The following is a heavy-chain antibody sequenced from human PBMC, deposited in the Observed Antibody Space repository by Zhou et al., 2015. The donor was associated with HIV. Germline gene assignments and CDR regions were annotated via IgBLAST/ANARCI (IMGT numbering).Heavy chain of an antibody. CDR1: GGTFSGFD. J-gene: IGHJ2*01. CDR3: ARERGGYDSSGYVHGWYFDL. D-gene: IGHD3-22*01. Sequence: QVQLVQSGTEVRKPGSSVKVSCKASGGTFSGFDISWVRQAPGQGLEWMGGIIPLFGTTTYTQKLPGRVVISADESTSTVYMELSSLRSEDTAIYYCARERGGYDSSGYVHGWYFDLWGPGTLVTVAS. V-gene: IGHV1-69*01. CDR2: IIPLFGTT.